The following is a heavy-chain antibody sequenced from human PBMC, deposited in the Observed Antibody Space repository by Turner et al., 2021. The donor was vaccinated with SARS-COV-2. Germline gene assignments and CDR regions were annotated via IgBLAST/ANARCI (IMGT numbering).Heavy chain of an antibody. CDR1: GFTVSSNY. Sequence: EVQLVASGGGLIQPGGSLRLSCAASGFTVSSNYMSWVRQAPGKGLEWVSVIYSGGSTYYADSVKGRFTISRDNSKNTLYLQMNSLRAEDTAVYYCARGYSSGWYQRGAFDIWGQGTMVTVSS. CDR3: ARGYSSGWYQRGAFDI. CDR2: IYSGGST. J-gene: IGHJ3*02. D-gene: IGHD6-19*01. V-gene: IGHV3-53*01.